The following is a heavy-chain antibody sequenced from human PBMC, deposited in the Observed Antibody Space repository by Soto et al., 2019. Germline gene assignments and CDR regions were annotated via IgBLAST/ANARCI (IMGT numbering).Heavy chain of an antibody. D-gene: IGHD1-1*01. CDR2: IIPIFGTA. CDR3: ARGLATGTTSYYYYGMDV. V-gene: IGHV1-69*12. CDR1: GGTFSSYA. J-gene: IGHJ6*02. Sequence: QVQLVQSGAEVKKPGSSVKVSCKASGGTFSSYAISWVRQAPGQGREWLGGIIPIFGTANYAQKFQGRVTITADESTSTAYMELSSLRAEATAVYYCARGLATGTTSYYYYGMDVWGQGTTVTVSS.